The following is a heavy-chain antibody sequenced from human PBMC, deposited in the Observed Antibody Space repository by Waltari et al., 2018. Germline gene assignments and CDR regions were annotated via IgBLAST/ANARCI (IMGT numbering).Heavy chain of an antibody. D-gene: IGHD6-19*01. CDR1: GFTFSDNW. CDR2: MNSYATIK. V-gene: IGHV3-74*01. Sequence: EVKLVESGGGLVQPGGSLILSCAASGFTFSDNWMHWVRQAPGKGLCWVSRMNSYATIKDYADSVKGRFTISRDNAENTLYLQMNSLRIEDTAIYYCVRGSSGWYGTDFWGQGTLVTVSS. J-gene: IGHJ4*02. CDR3: VRGSSGWYGTDF.